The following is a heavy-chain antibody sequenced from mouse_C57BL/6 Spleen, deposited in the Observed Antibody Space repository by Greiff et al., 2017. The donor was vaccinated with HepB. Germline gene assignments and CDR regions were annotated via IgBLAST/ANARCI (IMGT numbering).Heavy chain of an antibody. CDR2: IDPSDSET. CDR1: GYTFTSYW. V-gene: IGHV1-52*01. J-gene: IGHJ2*01. CDR3: ARGGIQGYFDY. Sequence: QVQLQQPGAELVRPGSSVKLSCKASGYTFTSYWMHRVKQRPIQGLEWIGNIDPSDSETHYNQKFKDKATLTVDKSSSTAYMQLSNLTSEDSAVYYCARGGIQGYFDYWGQGTTRTVSS.